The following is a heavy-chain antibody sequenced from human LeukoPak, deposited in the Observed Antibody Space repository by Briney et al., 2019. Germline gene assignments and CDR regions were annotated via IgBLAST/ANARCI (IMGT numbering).Heavy chain of an antibody. Sequence: ASVKVSCKASGYTFTSYYMHWVRQAPGQGLEWMGIINPSGGSTSYAQKFQGRVTMTRDMSTSTVYMELSSLRSEDTAVYYCARSKGIAVAGVVWFDPWGQGTLVTVSS. CDR3: ARSKGIAVAGVVWFDP. CDR1: GYTFTSYY. J-gene: IGHJ5*02. CDR2: INPSGGST. D-gene: IGHD6-19*01. V-gene: IGHV1-46*01.